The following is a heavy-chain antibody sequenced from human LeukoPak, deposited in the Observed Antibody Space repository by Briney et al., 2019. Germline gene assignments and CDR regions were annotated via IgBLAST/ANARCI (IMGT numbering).Heavy chain of an antibody. V-gene: IGHV7-4-1*02. Sequence: ASVKVSCKASGYTFTSYGISWVRQAPGQGLEWMGWISTNTGNPTYAQDFTGRFVFSLDTSVSTAYLQISSLKAEDTAVYYCARGGYDSSGYYLYYFDYWGQGTLVTVSS. D-gene: IGHD3-22*01. J-gene: IGHJ4*02. CDR1: GYTFTSYG. CDR3: ARGGYDSSGYYLYYFDY. CDR2: ISTNTGNP.